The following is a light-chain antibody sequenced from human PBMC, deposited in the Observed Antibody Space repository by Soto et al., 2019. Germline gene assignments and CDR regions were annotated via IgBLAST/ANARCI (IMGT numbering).Light chain of an antibody. CDR1: SSDIGSYDL. CDR2: EGT. CDR3: CSYAGSRTYV. J-gene: IGLJ1*01. V-gene: IGLV2-23*01. Sequence: QSALTQPASVSGPLGQSIVISCTGSSSDIGSYDLVSWYQQYPGKAPKVVIFEGTKRPSGVSNRFSGSKSGNTASLTISGLQNKDEDDYSCCSYAGSRTYVFGAGTKVTVL.